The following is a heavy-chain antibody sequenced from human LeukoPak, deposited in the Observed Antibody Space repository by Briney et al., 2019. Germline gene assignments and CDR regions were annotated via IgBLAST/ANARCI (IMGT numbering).Heavy chain of an antibody. CDR3: ARENYYDSSEGPFDI. D-gene: IGHD3-22*01. CDR2: IYTSGST. Sequence: SETLSLTCTVSGGSISGYYWSWIRQPAGKGLEWIGRIYTSGSTNYNPSLKSRVTISVDTSKNQFSLKLSSVTAADTAVYYCARENYYDSSEGPFDIWGQGTMVTVSS. J-gene: IGHJ3*02. V-gene: IGHV4-4*07. CDR1: GGSISGYY.